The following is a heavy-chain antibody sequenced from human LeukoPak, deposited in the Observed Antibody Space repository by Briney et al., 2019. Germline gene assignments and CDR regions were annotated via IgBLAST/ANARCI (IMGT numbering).Heavy chain of an antibody. CDR1: GFTFSSYA. J-gene: IGHJ6*03. Sequence: GRSLRLSCAASGFTFSSYAMHWVRQAPGKGLEWVAVISYDGSNKYYADSVKGRFTISRDNSKNTLYLQMNSLRAEDTAVYYCAKIGAVAGRDYYYYMDVWGKGTTVTVSS. D-gene: IGHD6-19*01. CDR2: ISYDGSNK. V-gene: IGHV3-30-3*02. CDR3: AKIGAVAGRDYYYYMDV.